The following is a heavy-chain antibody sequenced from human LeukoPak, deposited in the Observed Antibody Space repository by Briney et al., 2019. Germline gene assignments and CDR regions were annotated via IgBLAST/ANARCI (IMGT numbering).Heavy chain of an antibody. V-gene: IGHV3-23*01. J-gene: IGHJ5*02. D-gene: IGHD6-19*01. CDR1: GFTFSNSA. CDR3: ARVRGYSSGWSPS. CDR2: LSGSGITT. Sequence: GGSLRLSCAASGFTFSNSAMSWVRQAPGKGLEWVSTLSGSGITTYYADSVKGRFTISRDNAKNTLYLQMNSLRAEDTAVYYCARVRGYSSGWSPSWGQGTLVTVSS.